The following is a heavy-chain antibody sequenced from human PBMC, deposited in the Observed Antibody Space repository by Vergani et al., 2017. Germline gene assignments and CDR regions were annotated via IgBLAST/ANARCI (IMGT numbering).Heavy chain of an antibody. CDR3: ARVGLYCSSTSCYYYYGMDV. D-gene: IGHD2-2*01. J-gene: IGHJ6*02. Sequence: QVQLVQSGAEVKKPGASVKVSCKASGYPFSTYGISWVRQAPGQGLEWMGWISAYNGNTNYPEKLQGRVPMTTDTSTSTAYMELRSLRSDDTAVYYCARVGLYCSSTSCYYYYGMDVWGQGTTVTVSS. CDR2: ISAYNGNT. CDR1: GYPFSTYG. V-gene: IGHV1-18*01.